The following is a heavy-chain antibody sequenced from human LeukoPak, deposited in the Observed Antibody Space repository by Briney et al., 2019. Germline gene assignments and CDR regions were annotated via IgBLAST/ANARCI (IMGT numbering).Heavy chain of an antibody. Sequence: GGSLRLSCAASGFTFSSYWMSWVRQAPGKGLEWVANIKQDGSEKYYVDSVKGRFTISRDNAKNSLYLQMNGLRAEDTAVYYCLGGMTTVTDWGQGTLVTVSS. V-gene: IGHV3-7*01. CDR2: IKQDGSEK. CDR3: LGGMTTVTD. D-gene: IGHD4-17*01. CDR1: GFTFSSYW. J-gene: IGHJ4*02.